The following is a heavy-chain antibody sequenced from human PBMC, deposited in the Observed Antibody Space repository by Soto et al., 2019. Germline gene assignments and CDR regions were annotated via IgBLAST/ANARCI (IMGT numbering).Heavy chain of an antibody. V-gene: IGHV4-4*02. J-gene: IGHJ4*02. CDR3: ARVISSRDEYFDY. D-gene: IGHD2-2*01. CDR2: IYHTGGR. CDR1: GDSINNTYW. Sequence: SETLSLTCFVSGDSINNTYWWSWVRQAPEKGLEWIGEIYHTGGRSYMPSLRGRITLSVDTSKNQFSLKLTSVTAADTAAYYCARVISSRDEYFDYWGQGTVVTVSS.